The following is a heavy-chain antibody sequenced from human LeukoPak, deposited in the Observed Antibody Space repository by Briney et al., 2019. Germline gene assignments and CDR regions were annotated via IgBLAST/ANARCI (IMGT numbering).Heavy chain of an antibody. V-gene: IGHV1-2*02. D-gene: IGHD6-19*01. CDR3: ARDTSGWYDY. CDR1: GSTFTRYY. J-gene: IGHJ4*02. Sequence: ASVKLSCTASGSTFTRYYIHWVRQAPGQGLEWMRWINPDRRGTYYAQKFQGRVTMTRDTSISAAYMELSRLRSDDTAVYYCARDTSGWYDYWGQGTLVTVSS. CDR2: INPDRRGT.